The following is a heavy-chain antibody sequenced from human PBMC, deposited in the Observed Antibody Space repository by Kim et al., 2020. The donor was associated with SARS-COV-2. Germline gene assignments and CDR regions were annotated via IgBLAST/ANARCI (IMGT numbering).Heavy chain of an antibody. CDR3: VHGTLFSY. V-gene: IGHV3-74*03. D-gene: IGHD1-26*01. Sequence: GGSLRLSCAASGFSFSSHWMHWVCQRQGKGQVWVSHISPDGGGTLYGDSVEGRFTASRDNAKNILYLQMNSLRGDDTAVYYCVHGTLFSYWGQGARVTVSS. CDR1: GFSFSSHW. J-gene: IGHJ4*02. CDR2: ISPDGGGT.